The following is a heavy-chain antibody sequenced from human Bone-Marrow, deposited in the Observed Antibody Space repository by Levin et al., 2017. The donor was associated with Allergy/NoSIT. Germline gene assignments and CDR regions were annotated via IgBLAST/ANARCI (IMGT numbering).Heavy chain of an antibody. CDR3: ARVANGYDEY. D-gene: IGHD5-12*01. CDR2: IDDGGTSA. CDR1: GSIFGNYW. V-gene: IGHV3-74*01. J-gene: IGHJ4*02. Sequence: GASVKVSCAASGSIFGNYWMDWVRQPPGKGLVWVSRIDDGGTSATYAESVKGRFTISRDNAKNTLYLQMNSLRAEDTAVYYCARVANGYDEYWGQGTLVTVSS.